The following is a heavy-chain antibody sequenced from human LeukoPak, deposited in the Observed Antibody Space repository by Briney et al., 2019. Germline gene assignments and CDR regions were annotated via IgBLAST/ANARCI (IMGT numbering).Heavy chain of an antibody. V-gene: IGHV3-NL1*01. CDR1: GFTFSSYA. Sequence: PGGSLRLSCAASGFTFSSYATHWVRQAPGKGLEWVSTLYSDGNTYYADSVRGRFTISRDDSRNTLFLQMNNLRVEDTAMYYCARESGDRPGLPGRWGQGTLVTVSS. D-gene: IGHD1-26*01. CDR2: LYSDGNT. J-gene: IGHJ4*02. CDR3: ARESGDRPGLPGR.